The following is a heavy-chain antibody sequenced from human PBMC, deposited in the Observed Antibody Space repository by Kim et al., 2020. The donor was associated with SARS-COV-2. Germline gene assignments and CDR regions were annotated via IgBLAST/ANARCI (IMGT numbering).Heavy chain of an antibody. J-gene: IGHJ3*02. CDR1: GFIFSDYY. Sequence: GGSLRLSCAASGFIFSDYYMSWVRQTPGKGLEWISYISSSSSYIDYADSVKGRFTISRDNAKNSVYLQMNSLRAEDTAVYYCARDLYDFWSGYYAGSAFDIWGQGTMVTVSS. CDR3: ARDLYDFWSGYYAGSAFDI. V-gene: IGHV3-11*05. CDR2: ISSSSSYI. D-gene: IGHD3-3*01.